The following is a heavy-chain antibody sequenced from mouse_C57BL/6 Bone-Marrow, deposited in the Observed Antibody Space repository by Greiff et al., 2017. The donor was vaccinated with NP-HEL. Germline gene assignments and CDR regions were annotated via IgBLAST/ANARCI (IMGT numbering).Heavy chain of an antibody. CDR3: AREIDGSSYWYFDV. J-gene: IGHJ1*01. CDR1: GFTFSDFY. D-gene: IGHD1-1*01. Sequence: DVKLVESGGGLVQSGRSLRLSCATSGFTFSDFYMEWVRQAPGKGLEWIAASRNKANDYTTEYSASVKGRFIVSRNTSQSILYLQMNALRAEDTAIYYCAREIDGSSYWYFDVWGAGTTVTVSS. CDR2: SRNKANDYTT. V-gene: IGHV7-1*01.